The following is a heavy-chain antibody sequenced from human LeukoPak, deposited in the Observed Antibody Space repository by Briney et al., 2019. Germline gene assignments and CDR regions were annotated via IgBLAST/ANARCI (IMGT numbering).Heavy chain of an antibody. CDR1: GGSFSGYY. CDR3: ARGQVTAGTGFDY. CDR2: IYHSGST. J-gene: IGHJ4*02. D-gene: IGHD6-13*01. Sequence: SETLSLTCAVYGGSFSGYYWSWIRQPPGKGLEWIGEIYHSGSTNYNPSLKSRVTISVDKSKNQFSLKLSSVTAADTAVYYCARGQVTAGTGFDYWGQGTLVTVSS. V-gene: IGHV4-34*01.